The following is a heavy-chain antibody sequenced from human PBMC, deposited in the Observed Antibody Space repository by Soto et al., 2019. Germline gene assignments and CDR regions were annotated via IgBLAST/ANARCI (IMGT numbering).Heavy chain of an antibody. CDR2: IYYSGST. CDR1: GGSISSYY. J-gene: IGHJ5*02. V-gene: IGHV4-59*01. CDR3: ARGSAEQWLPRCIWFDP. D-gene: IGHD6-19*01. Sequence: SETLSLTCTVSGGSISSYYWSWIRQPPGKGLEWIGYIYYSGSTNYNPSLKSRVTISVDTSKNQFSLKLSSVTAADTAVYYCARGSAEQWLPRCIWFDPWGQGTLVTVSS.